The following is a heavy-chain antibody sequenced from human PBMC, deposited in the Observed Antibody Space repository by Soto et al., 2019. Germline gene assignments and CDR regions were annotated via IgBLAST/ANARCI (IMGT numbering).Heavy chain of an antibody. CDR2: MNPNSGNT. D-gene: IGHD3-22*01. Sequence: QVQLVQSGAEVKKPGASVKVSCKASGYTFTSYDINWVRQATGQGLEWMGWMNPNSGNTGYAQKFQGRVTMTRNTSISTAYMELSSLRSEDTAVYYCARGGPTYSYDSSGSVDYWGQGTLVTVSS. CDR3: ARGGPTYSYDSSGSVDY. J-gene: IGHJ4*02. CDR1: GYTFTSYD. V-gene: IGHV1-8*01.